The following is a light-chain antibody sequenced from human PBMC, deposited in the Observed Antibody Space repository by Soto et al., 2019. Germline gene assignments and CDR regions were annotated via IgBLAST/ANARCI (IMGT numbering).Light chain of an antibody. CDR3: SSYTASTTYV. CDR2: EVN. CDR1: SSDIGSYNL. V-gene: IGLV2-14*01. Sequence: QSALTQPASVSGSPGQSTTISCTGASSDIGSYNLVSWYQQYPGRAPRLMIYEVNNRPSGVSNCFSGSKSGNTASLTISGLQAEDEADYYCSSYTASTTYVFGPGTKLTVL. J-gene: IGLJ1*01.